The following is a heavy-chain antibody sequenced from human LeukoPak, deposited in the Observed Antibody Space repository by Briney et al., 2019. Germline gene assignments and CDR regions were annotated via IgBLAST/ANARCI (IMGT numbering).Heavy chain of an antibody. CDR1: GFTFSSYS. Sequence: GGSLRLSCAASGFTFSSYSMNWVRQAPGRGLEWVANIKQDGSEKYYVDSVKGRFTISRDNAKNSLYLQVNSLRAEDTAVYYCARRLRFGDHFDYWGQGTLVTVSS. CDR2: IKQDGSEK. D-gene: IGHD3-16*01. V-gene: IGHV3-7*01. J-gene: IGHJ4*02. CDR3: ARRLRFGDHFDY.